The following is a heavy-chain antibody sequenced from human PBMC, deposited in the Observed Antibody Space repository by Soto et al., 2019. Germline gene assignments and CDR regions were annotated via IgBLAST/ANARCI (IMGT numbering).Heavy chain of an antibody. CDR1: GDTFSSYA. J-gene: IGHJ4*02. Sequence: QVQLVQSGAEVKKPGSSVKVSCKASGDTFSSYAISWVRQAPGQGLEWMGGSIPIFGTANYAQKFQGRVTITADESTSTAYMDLSSLISEDTAVYYCPRGVVPAANEEYYFDYWSQGTLVTVST. D-gene: IGHD2-2*01. CDR2: SIPIFGTA. V-gene: IGHV1-69*01. CDR3: PRGVVPAANEEYYFDY.